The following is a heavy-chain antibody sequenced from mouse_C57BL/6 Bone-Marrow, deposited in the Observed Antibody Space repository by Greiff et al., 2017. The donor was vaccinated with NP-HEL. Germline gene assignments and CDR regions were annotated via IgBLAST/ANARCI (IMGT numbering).Heavy chain of an antibody. CDR1: GYAFSSYW. V-gene: IGHV1-80*01. D-gene: IGHD2-3*01. CDR3: ARDDGYYLYAMDY. J-gene: IGHJ4*01. CDR2: IYPGDGDT. Sequence: QVHVKQSGAELVKPGASVKISCKASGYAFSSYWMNWVKQRPGKGLEWIGQIYPGDGDTNYNGKFKGKATLTADKSSSTAYMQLSSLTSEDSAVYFCARDDGYYLYAMDYWGQGTSVTVSS.